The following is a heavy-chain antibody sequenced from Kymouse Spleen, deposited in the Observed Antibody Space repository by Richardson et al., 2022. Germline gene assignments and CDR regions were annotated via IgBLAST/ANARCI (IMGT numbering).Heavy chain of an antibody. V-gene: IGHV4-34*01. Sequence: QVQLQQWGAGLLKPSETLSLTCAVYGGSFSGYYWSWIRQPPGKGLEWIGEINHSGSTNYNPSLKSRVTISVDTSKNQFSLKLSSVTAADTAVYYCARGGDFWSGYLYYYYGMDVWGQGTTVTVSS. CDR1: GGSFSGYY. CDR3: ARGGDFWSGYLYYYYGMDV. J-gene: IGHJ6*02. CDR2: INHSGST. D-gene: IGHD3-3*01.